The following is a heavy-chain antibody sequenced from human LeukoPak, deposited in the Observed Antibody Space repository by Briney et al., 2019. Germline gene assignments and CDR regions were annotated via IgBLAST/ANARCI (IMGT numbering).Heavy chain of an antibody. J-gene: IGHJ4*02. V-gene: IGHV5-51*01. D-gene: IGHD3-10*01. CDR3: ARQEANYYGSGKIDY. Sequence: GESLKISCKGSGYIFTSYWIGWVRQLPGKGLEWMGIIYPGDSDTRYSPSFQGQVTISADKSISTAYLQWSSLKASDTAMYYCARQEANYYGSGKIDYWGQGTLVTVSS. CDR2: IYPGDSDT. CDR1: GYIFTSYW.